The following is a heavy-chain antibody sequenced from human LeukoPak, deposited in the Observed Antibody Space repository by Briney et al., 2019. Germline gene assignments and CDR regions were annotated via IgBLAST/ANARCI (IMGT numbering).Heavy chain of an antibody. J-gene: IGHJ4*02. Sequence: GGSLRLSCAGSGFSFSNYALSWVRQAPGKGLEWVSSIGSSVNNTHYADSVKGRFTISRDNSKNTLYLQMNSLRAEDTAVYYCAKDRCSSTSCYLFDYWGQGTLVTVSS. CDR2: IGSSVNNT. CDR3: AKDRCSSTSCYLFDY. CDR1: GFSFSNYA. D-gene: IGHD2-2*01. V-gene: IGHV3-23*01.